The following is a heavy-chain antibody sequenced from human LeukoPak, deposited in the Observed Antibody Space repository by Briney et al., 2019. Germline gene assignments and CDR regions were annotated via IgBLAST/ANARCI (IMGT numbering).Heavy chain of an antibody. D-gene: IGHD6-13*01. J-gene: IGHJ4*02. V-gene: IGHV3-74*01. CDR1: GFTFSSYW. CDR2: INGDGSST. CDR3: ARRSSYYYFDY. Sequence: GGSLRLSCAASGFTFSSYWMHWVRQAPGKGLVWVSHINGDGSSTNCADSVRGRFTISRDNAKNTLYLQMNSLRAEDTAVYYCARRSSYYYFDYWGQGTLVTVSS.